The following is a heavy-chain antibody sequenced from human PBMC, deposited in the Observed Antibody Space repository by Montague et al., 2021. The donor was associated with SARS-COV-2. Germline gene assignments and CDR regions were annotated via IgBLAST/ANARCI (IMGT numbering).Heavy chain of an antibody. V-gene: IGHV4-39*01. Sequence: SETLCLTCTVSGGSISRSTSSWAWIRQPPGKGLEWVGSISYTGSTYYNPSLKSRVTISVDTSRNQFSLRLSSVTAADTSAYYCARLPLVSSWSRAAGYYYYGMDVWGQGTTVTVSS. CDR1: GGSISRSTSS. D-gene: IGHD6-13*01. CDR2: ISYTGST. J-gene: IGHJ6*02. CDR3: ARLPLVSSWSRAAGYYYYGMDV.